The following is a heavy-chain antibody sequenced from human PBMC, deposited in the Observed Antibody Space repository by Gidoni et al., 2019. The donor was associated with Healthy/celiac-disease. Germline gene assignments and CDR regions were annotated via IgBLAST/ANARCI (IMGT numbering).Heavy chain of an antibody. Sequence: QVQLVQSGAEVKKPGASVKVSCKASGYTFTSYDINWVRQATGQGLEWMGWMNPNSGNTGYAQKFQGRVTMTRNTSISTAYMELSSLRSEDTAVYYCARGLVYDILTGLARDYGMDVWGQGTTVTVSS. V-gene: IGHV1-8*01. D-gene: IGHD3-9*01. CDR2: MNPNSGNT. CDR3: ARGLVYDILTGLARDYGMDV. J-gene: IGHJ6*02. CDR1: GYTFTSYD.